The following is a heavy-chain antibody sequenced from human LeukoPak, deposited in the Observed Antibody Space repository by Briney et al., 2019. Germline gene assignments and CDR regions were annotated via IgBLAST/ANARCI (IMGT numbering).Heavy chain of an antibody. CDR3: ANLPLNSGVDY. CDR1: GYTFTSYY. J-gene: IGHJ4*02. CDR2: INPSGGST. V-gene: IGHV1-46*01. D-gene: IGHD1-26*01. Sequence: ASVKVSCKASGYTFTSYYMHWVRQAPGQGLEWMGIINPSGGSTSYAQKFQGRVTMTRDTSTSTVYMELSSLRSEDTAMYYCANLPLNSGVDYWGQGTLVTVSS.